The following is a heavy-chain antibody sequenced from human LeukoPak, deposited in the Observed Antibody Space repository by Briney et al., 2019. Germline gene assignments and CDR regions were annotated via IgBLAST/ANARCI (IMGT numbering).Heavy chain of an antibody. CDR1: GFTFSSYN. J-gene: IGHJ3*02. D-gene: IGHD4-17*01. CDR2: IWYDGSNK. V-gene: IGHV3-33*08. Sequence: GGSLRLSCAASGFTFSSYNMNWVRQAPGKGLEWVGVIWYDGSNKYYADSVKGRFTISRDNSKNTLSLQMNSLRAEDTAVYYCVREQYGDDDAFDIWGQGTMVTVSS. CDR3: VREQYGDDDAFDI.